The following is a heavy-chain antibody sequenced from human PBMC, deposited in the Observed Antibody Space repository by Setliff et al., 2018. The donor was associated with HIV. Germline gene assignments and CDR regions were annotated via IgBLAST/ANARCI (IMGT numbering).Heavy chain of an antibody. V-gene: IGHV1-2*02. CDR1: GYTFTGYY. J-gene: IGHJ3*01. Sequence: ASVKVSCKASGYTFTGYYIYWVRQAPGQGLEWMGWINPHSGGTNYAQKFQGRVTMTRDTSISTASMELSRLRSDDTAVYYCARGACYYDTSGYPRDPFDLWGQGTMVTVSS. CDR2: INPHSGGT. CDR3: ARGACYYDTSGYPRDPFDL. D-gene: IGHD3-22*01.